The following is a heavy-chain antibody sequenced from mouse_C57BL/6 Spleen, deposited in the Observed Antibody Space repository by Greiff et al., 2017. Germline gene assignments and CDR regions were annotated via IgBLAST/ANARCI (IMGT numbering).Heavy chain of an antibody. CDR3: ARWAGSYYFDY. CDR1: GYTFTSYW. Sequence: VQLQQPGTELVKPGASGYTFTSYWMHWVKQRPGQGLEWIGNINPSNGGTNYNEKFKSKATLTVDKSSSTAYMQLSSLTSEDAAVYYCARWAGSYYFDYWGQGTTLTVSA. CDR2: INPSNGGT. J-gene: IGHJ2*01. V-gene: IGHV1-53*01. D-gene: IGHD3-3*01.